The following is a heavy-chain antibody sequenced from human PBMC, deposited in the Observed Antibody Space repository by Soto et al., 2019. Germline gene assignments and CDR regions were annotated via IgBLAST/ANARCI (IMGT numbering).Heavy chain of an antibody. V-gene: IGHV4-59*08. D-gene: IGHD2-21*01. CDR1: GGSISSYY. Sequence: SETLSLTCTVSGGSISSYYWSWIRQPPGKGLEWIGYIYYSGSTNYNPSLKSRVTISVDTSKNQFSLKLSSVTAADTAVYYCAKFRGAPRSSYYFDYWGQGTLVTVSS. J-gene: IGHJ4*02. CDR2: IYYSGST. CDR3: AKFRGAPRSSYYFDY.